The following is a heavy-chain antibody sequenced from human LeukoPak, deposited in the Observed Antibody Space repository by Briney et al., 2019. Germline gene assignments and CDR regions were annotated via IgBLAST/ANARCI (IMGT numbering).Heavy chain of an antibody. Sequence: SETLSLTCTVSGGSISSSSYYWGWIRQPPGKGLEWIGSIYHSGSTYYNPSLKSRVTISVDTSKNQFSLKLSSVTAADTAVYYCARDLGGSSGFDYWGQGTLVTVSS. V-gene: IGHV4-39*07. D-gene: IGHD6-6*01. CDR1: GGSISSSSYY. J-gene: IGHJ4*02. CDR2: IYHSGST. CDR3: ARDLGGSSGFDY.